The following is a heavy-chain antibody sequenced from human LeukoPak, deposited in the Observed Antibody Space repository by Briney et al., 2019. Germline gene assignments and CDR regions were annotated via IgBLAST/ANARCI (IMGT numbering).Heavy chain of an antibody. Sequence: GGSLRLSCAASGFTFSSYGMHWVRQAPGKGLEWVAVISYDGSNKYYADSVKGRFTISRGNSKNTLYLQMNSLRAEDTAVYYCAKVGVYDSSGYSNFDYWGQGTLVTVSS. J-gene: IGHJ4*02. D-gene: IGHD3-22*01. CDR1: GFTFSSYG. CDR3: AKVGVYDSSGYSNFDY. CDR2: ISYDGSNK. V-gene: IGHV3-30*18.